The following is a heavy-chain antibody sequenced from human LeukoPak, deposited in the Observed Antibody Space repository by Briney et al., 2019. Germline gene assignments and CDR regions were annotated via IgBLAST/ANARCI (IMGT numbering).Heavy chain of an antibody. CDR1: GFTFSSYA. D-gene: IGHD3-10*01. Sequence: GGSLRLSCAVSGFTFSSYAMSWVRQAPGKGLEWVSAISGSGGSTYYADSVKGRFTISRDNSKNTLYLQMNSLRAEDTAVYYCAKDRLWFGEFLVFYFDYWGQGTLVTVSS. V-gene: IGHV3-23*01. CDR3: AKDRLWFGEFLVFYFDY. CDR2: ISGSGGST. J-gene: IGHJ4*02.